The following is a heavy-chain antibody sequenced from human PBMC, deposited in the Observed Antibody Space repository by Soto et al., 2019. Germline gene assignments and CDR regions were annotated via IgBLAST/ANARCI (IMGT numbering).Heavy chain of an antibody. CDR3: ARSEMATIPFDY. V-gene: IGHV1-46*01. CDR1: GYTFTSYY. Sequence: GASVKVSCKASGYTFTSYYMHWVRQAPGQGPEWMGIINPSGGSTSYAQKFQGRVTMTRDTSTSTVYMELSSLRSEDTAVYYCARSEMATIPFDYWGQGTLVTVSS. CDR2: INPSGGST. D-gene: IGHD5-12*01. J-gene: IGHJ4*02.